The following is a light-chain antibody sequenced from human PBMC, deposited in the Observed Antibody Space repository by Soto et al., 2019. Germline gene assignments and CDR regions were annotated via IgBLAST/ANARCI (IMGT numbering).Light chain of an antibody. J-gene: IGKJ2*01. CDR1: QSVSSSS. V-gene: IGKV3-20*01. CDR3: QHYDSSPPKYT. CDR2: DAF. Sequence: EIVLTQSPGTLSLSPGGRATLSCRASQSVSSSSLAWYQHKPGQAPRLLIYDAFSRATGIPDRFSGSGSGTAFSLTISRLEPEDFAVYYCQHYDSSPPKYTFGQGTKLEI.